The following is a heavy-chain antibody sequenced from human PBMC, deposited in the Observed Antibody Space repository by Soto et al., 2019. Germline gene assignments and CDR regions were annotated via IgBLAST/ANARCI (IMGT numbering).Heavy chain of an antibody. J-gene: IGHJ6*02. CDR1: GGTFSSYT. CDR2: IIPILGIA. D-gene: IGHD3-22*01. V-gene: IGHV1-69*02. Sequence: SVKVSCKASGGTFSSYTISWVRQAPGQGLEWMGRIIPILGIANYAQKFQGRVTITADKSTSTAYMELSSLRSEDTAVYYCARAGYYYDSSGLPYGMDVWCQGTTVTVSS. CDR3: ARAGYYYDSSGLPYGMDV.